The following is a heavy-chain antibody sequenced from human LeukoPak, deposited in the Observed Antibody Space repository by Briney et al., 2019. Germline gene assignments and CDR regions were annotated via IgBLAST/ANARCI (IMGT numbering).Heavy chain of an antibody. V-gene: IGHV3-74*01. CDR3: ARAYMVRGVTVDY. D-gene: IGHD3-10*01. J-gene: IGHJ4*02. Sequence: QPGGSLRLSCAASGFTFSSYWMHWVRQAPGKGLVWVSRINSDGSSTSYADSVKGRFTISRDNSKNTLYLQMNSLRAEDTAVYYCARAYMVRGVTVDYWGQGTLVTVSS. CDR1: GFTFSSYW. CDR2: INSDGSST.